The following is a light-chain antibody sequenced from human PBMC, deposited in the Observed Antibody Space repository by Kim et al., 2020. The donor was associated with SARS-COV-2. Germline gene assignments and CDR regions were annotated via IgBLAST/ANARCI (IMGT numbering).Light chain of an antibody. CDR2: DVT. CDR1: SSDVGGYNY. Sequence: QSITISCTGTSSDVGGYNYVSWYQQHPGKAPKLMIYDVTNRPSGVSNRFSGSKSGNTASLTISWLQAEDEADYYCSSYASSSTPVLFGGGTQLT. CDR3: SSYASSSTPVL. J-gene: IGLJ2*01. V-gene: IGLV2-14*03.